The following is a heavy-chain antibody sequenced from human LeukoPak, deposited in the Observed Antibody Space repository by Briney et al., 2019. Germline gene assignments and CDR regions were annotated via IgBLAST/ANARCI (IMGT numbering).Heavy chain of an antibody. Sequence: GGSLRLSCAASGFTFSGSAMHWVRQASGKGLEWVGRIRSKANSYATAYAASVKGRFTISRDDSKNTAYLQMNSLKTEDTAVYYCKGRYDFWSGSGAFDNWGQGTMVTVSS. CDR2: IRSKANSYAT. J-gene: IGHJ3*02. D-gene: IGHD3-3*01. CDR3: KGRYDFWSGSGAFDN. CDR1: GFTFSGSA. V-gene: IGHV3-73*01.